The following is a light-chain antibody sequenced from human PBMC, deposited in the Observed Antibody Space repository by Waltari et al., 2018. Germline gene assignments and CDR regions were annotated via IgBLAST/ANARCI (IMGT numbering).Light chain of an antibody. J-gene: IGLJ2*01. V-gene: IGLV5-45*01. CDR3: MILYNRAVV. CDR1: SDINIGTYK. CDR2: YRSDSEN. Sequence: QAVLTQPAFLSASPGASASLTCTARSDINIGTYKIYWYQQRPGSPPQFPLKYRSDSENQKGSGVPSRFSGSKDISANAGILLISGLQSEDEADYYCMILYNRAVVFGGGTKLTVL.